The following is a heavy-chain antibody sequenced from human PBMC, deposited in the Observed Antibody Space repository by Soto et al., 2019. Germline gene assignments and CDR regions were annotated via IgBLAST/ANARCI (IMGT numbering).Heavy chain of an antibody. CDR2: IYYSGNT. CDR3: AGGAADYGNAFDI. J-gene: IGHJ3*02. V-gene: IGHV4-31*03. CDR1: GGSITRGGYY. D-gene: IGHD4-17*01. Sequence: QVQLQESGPGLVKPSQTLSLTCTVSGGSITRGGYYWTWIRQFPGKGLEWLANIYYSGNTYYNPSLKSRRSISQDTSTNQFSRSLTSVTGADTAVYYCAGGAADYGNAFDIWGQGTLVTVSS.